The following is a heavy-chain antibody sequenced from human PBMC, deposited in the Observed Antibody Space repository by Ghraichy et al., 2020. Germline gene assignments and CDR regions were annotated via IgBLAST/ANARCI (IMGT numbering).Heavy chain of an antibody. D-gene: IGHD3-22*01. CDR1: GFTFSSYW. J-gene: IGHJ6*02. CDR2: INSDGSST. V-gene: IGHV3-74*01. Sequence: GGSLRLSCAASGFTFSSYWMHWVRQAPGKGLVWVSRINSDGSSTSYADSVKGRFTISRDNAKNTLYLQMNSLRAEDTAVYYCARRIITMIDYYYGMDVWGQGTTVTVSS. CDR3: ARRIITMIDYYYGMDV.